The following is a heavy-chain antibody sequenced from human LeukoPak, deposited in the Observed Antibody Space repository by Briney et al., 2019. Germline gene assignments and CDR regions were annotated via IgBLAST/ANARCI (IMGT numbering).Heavy chain of an antibody. CDR3: ASGITMIGYYFDY. J-gene: IGHJ4*02. V-gene: IGHV5-51*01. CDR1: GYSFTSYW. Sequence: GESLKISCKGSGYSFTSYWIGWVRQMPGKGLERMGIIYPGDSDTRYSPSFQGQVTISADKSISTAYLQWSSLKASDTAMYYCASGITMIGYYFDYWGQGTLVTVSS. D-gene: IGHD3-22*01. CDR2: IYPGDSDT.